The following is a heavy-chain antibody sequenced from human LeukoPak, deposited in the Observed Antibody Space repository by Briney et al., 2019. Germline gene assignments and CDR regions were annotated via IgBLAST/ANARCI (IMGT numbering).Heavy chain of an antibody. Sequence: GGSLRLSCAASGFTFSSYRMNWVSQAPGKGLEWVALMSFDESSKDYADSVKGRFTISRDNSNDTLFLQMSSLRADDTAVYYCVRSRIWEVLSSFDLWGQGALVIVSS. D-gene: IGHD1-26*01. J-gene: IGHJ4*02. CDR3: VRSRIWEVLSSFDL. V-gene: IGHV3-30*03. CDR1: GFTFSSYR. CDR2: MSFDESSK.